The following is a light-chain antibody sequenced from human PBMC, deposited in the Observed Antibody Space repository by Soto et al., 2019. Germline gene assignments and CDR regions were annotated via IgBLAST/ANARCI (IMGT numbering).Light chain of an antibody. CDR2: GAS. V-gene: IGKV3-20*01. J-gene: IGKJ4*01. Sequence: EIVLTQSPGTLSLSPGERATLSCRASQSVSSSYLAWYQQKPGQAPRLLIYGASSRATGIPDRFSGSGSGTDFTLTISILEPEDYAVYYCQQYGSSPLTFGGGTKMEIK. CDR3: QQYGSSPLT. CDR1: QSVSSSY.